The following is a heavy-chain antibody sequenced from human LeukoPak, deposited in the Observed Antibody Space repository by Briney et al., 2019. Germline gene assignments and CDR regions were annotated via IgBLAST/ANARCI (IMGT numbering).Heavy chain of an antibody. J-gene: IGHJ4*02. Sequence: GGSLRLSCAASGFTFNSHWMHWVRQAPGRGLVWVSGISADGSSTKYADSVNGRFTISRDNDKNTLYLQTNSLRAEDTAVYYCGRDGQGSTPLDYWGQGTLVTVSS. CDR2: ISADGSST. D-gene: IGHD1-26*01. V-gene: IGHV3-74*03. CDR1: GFTFNSHW. CDR3: GRDGQGSTPLDY.